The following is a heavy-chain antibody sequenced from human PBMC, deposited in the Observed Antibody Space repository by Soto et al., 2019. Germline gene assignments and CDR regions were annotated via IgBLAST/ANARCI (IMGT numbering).Heavy chain of an antibody. J-gene: IGHJ3*02. D-gene: IGHD3-22*01. CDR3: AKWSQITMIVVVITYAFDI. Sequence: GGSLRLSCAASGFTFSSYAMSWVRQAPGKGLEWVSAISGSGGSTYYADSAKGRFTISRDNSKNTLYLQMNSLRAEDTAVYYCAKWSQITMIVVVITYAFDIWGQGTMVTVSS. CDR2: ISGSGGST. CDR1: GFTFSSYA. V-gene: IGHV3-23*01.